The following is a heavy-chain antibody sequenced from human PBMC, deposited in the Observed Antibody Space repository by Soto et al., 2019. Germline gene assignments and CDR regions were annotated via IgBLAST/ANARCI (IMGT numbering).Heavy chain of an antibody. V-gene: IGHV4-39*01. CDR3: ARHGPTAGRPLDY. J-gene: IGHJ4*02. Sequence: TSETLSLTCTVSGGSISSGGYYWSWIRQHPGKGLEWIGYIYYSGNTYYNPSLKSRVTISAHTSKNQFSLRLGSVTAADTAVYYCARHGPTAGRPLDYWGQGTLVTVSS. D-gene: IGHD6-6*01. CDR1: GGSISSGGYY. CDR2: IYYSGNT.